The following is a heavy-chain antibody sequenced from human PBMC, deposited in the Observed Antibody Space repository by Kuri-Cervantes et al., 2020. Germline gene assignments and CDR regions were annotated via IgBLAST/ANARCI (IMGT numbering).Heavy chain of an antibody. Sequence: GSLRLSCTVSGGSVSTGSYYWSWIRQPPGKGLEWIGSIHYSADTYYSPSLMSRVTISVDTSKNQFSLKLSSVTAADTAVYYCARGPSYPWFDPWGQGTLVTVSS. V-gene: IGHV4-39*07. CDR2: IHYSADT. CDR3: ARGPSYPWFDP. CDR1: GGSVSTGSYY. J-gene: IGHJ5*02.